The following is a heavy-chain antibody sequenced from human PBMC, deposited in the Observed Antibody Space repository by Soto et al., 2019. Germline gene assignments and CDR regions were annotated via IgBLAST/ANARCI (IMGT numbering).Heavy chain of an antibody. J-gene: IGHJ5*02. CDR2: INIKSGAT. V-gene: IGHV1-2*02. D-gene: IGHD3-22*01. CDR3: ARDGLYDISAPGWLDP. Sequence: GASVKVSCKASGYTFTGYSIHWVRQAPGQGLEWMGWINIKSGATKYAQKFQGRVTVTRDTSIHTVYMELSRLRSDDTAVYYCARDGLYDISAPGWLDPWGQGTLVTVSS. CDR1: GYTFTGYS.